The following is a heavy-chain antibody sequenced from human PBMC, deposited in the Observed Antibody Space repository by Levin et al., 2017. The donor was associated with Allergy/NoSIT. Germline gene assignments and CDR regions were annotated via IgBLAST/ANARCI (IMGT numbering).Heavy chain of an antibody. CDR3: VREGRTGLHFDN. D-gene: IGHD3/OR15-3a*01. CDR2: SKEDGSQK. CDR1: GFSIRSYW. V-gene: IGHV3-7*03. Sequence: GESLKISCAASGFSIRSYWMSWIRQTPGKGLEWVANSKEDGSQKYYVDSVKGRFTVSRDNAKNSLDLQMNSLRVEDTAVYYCVREGRTGLHFDNWGQGTLVTVSS. J-gene: IGHJ4*02.